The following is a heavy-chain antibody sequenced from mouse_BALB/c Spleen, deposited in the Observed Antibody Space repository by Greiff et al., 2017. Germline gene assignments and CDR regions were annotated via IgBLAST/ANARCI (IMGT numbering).Heavy chain of an antibody. CDR3: ARNNYGNQSWYFDV. Sequence: QVQLKQSGPGLVQPSQSLSITCTVSGFSLTSYGVHWVRQSPGKGLEWLGVIWSGGSTDYNAAFISRLSISKDNSKSQVFFKMNSLQADDTAIYYCARNNYGNQSWYFDVWGAGTTVTVSS. D-gene: IGHD2-1*01. CDR1: GFSLTSYG. CDR2: IWSGGST. J-gene: IGHJ1*01. V-gene: IGHV2-4-1*01.